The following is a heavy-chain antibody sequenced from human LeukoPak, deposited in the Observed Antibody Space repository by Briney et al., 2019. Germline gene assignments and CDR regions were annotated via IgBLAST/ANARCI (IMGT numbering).Heavy chain of an antibody. CDR3: ASVNSSSWYLDY. Sequence: SETLSLTCTVSSGSISTYYWSWIRQPPGKALECIGYIYYSGSTDYNPSLKSRVTVSVDTSKNQFSLKLISVTAADTAVYYCASVNSSSWYLDYWGQGTLVTVSS. V-gene: IGHV4-59*01. CDR1: SGSISTYY. CDR2: IYYSGST. D-gene: IGHD6-13*01. J-gene: IGHJ4*02.